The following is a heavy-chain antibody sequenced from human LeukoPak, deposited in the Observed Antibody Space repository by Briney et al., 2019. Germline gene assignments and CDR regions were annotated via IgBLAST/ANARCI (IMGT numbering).Heavy chain of an antibody. D-gene: IGHD2-2*02. Sequence: QSGGSLRLSCAASGFTFSSYWMSWVRQAPGKGLEWVANTKQDGSEKYYVDPVKGRFTISRDNAKNSLYLQMNSLRAEDTAVYYCARIVPAAIVVSWFDPWGQGTLVTVSS. CDR3: ARIVPAAIVVSWFDP. CDR2: TKQDGSEK. V-gene: IGHV3-7*01. CDR1: GFTFSSYW. J-gene: IGHJ5*02.